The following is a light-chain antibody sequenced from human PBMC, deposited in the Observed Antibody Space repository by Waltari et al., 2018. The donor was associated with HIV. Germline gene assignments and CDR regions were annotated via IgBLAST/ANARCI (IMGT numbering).Light chain of an antibody. CDR2: DDS. J-gene: IGLJ3*02. CDR1: HIGITS. V-gene: IGLV3-21*04. CDR3: QVWDSSSDLNWV. Sequence: SYVLTQPPSVSVAPGKTARITCGGNHIGITSVHWYQRKPGQAPVLVIYDDSDRPSGRPERFSGANSGNTATRTISRVEAGDEADYYCQVWDSSSDLNWVFGGGTKLTVL.